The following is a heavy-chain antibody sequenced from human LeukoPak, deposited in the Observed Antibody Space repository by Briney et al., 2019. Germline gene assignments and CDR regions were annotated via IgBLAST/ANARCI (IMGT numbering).Heavy chain of an antibody. CDR2: IYSGGST. V-gene: IGHV3-53*01. J-gene: IGHJ4*02. Sequence: PGGSLRLSCVASGFTVSSNYMNWVRQAPGKGLEWVSVIYSGGSTYYADSVKGRFTISRDNSKNTLYLQMNSLRAEDTAVYYCARARPFSDYWGQGTLVTVSS. D-gene: IGHD6-6*01. CDR1: GFTVSSNY. CDR3: ARARPFSDY.